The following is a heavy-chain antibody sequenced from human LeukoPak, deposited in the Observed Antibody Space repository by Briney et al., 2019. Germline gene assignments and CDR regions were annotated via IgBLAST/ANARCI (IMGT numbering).Heavy chain of an antibody. CDR2: INHSGST. V-gene: IGHV4-34*01. CDR1: GGSFSGYY. J-gene: IGHJ4*02. CDR3: ARGLGYDYVWGSYPSDY. D-gene: IGHD3-16*01. Sequence: SETLSLTCAVYGGSFSGYYWSWIRQPPGKGLEWIGEINHSGSTNYNPSLKSRVTISVDTSKNQSSLKLSSVTAADTAVYYCARGLGYDYVWGSYPSDYWGQGTLVTVSS.